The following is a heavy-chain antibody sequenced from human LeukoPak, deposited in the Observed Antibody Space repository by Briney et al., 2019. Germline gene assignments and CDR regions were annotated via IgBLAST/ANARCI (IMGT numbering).Heavy chain of an antibody. Sequence: GASVKVSCKASGYTFTGYYMHWVRQAPGQGLEWMGWINPNSGGTDYAQRFQGRVTMTRDTSISTAYMELSRLRSDDTAVYYCARAASAYYSGDYWGQGTLVTVSS. CDR1: GYTFTGYY. CDR2: INPNSGGT. J-gene: IGHJ4*02. D-gene: IGHD3-22*01. V-gene: IGHV1-2*02. CDR3: ARAASAYYSGDY.